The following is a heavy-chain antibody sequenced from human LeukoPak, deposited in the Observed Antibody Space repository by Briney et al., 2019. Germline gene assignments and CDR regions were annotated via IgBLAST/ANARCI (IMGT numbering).Heavy chain of an antibody. CDR1: GFTFSSYG. CDR3: AKFAAASAAFDI. D-gene: IGHD6-13*01. J-gene: IGHJ3*02. Sequence: SGGSLRLSCAASGFTFSSYGMHWVRQAPGKGLEWVAVISYDGGNKYYADSVKGRFTISRDNSKNTLYLQMNSLRAEDTAVYYCAKFAAASAAFDIWGQGTMVTVSS. CDR2: ISYDGGNK. V-gene: IGHV3-30*18.